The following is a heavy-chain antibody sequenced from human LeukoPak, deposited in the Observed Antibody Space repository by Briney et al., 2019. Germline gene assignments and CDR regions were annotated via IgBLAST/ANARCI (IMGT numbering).Heavy chain of an antibody. J-gene: IGHJ4*02. CDR1: GFTFSSYA. CDR2: ISGSGGST. V-gene: IGHV3-23*01. D-gene: IGHD6-19*01. CDR3: ARDSGSGTYY. Sequence: GGSLRLSCAASGFTFSSYAMSWVRQAPGKGLEWVSGISGSGGSTYYTDSVKGRFTISRDNSKNTLYLQMNSLRAEDTAVYYCARDSGSGTYYWGQGTLVTVSS.